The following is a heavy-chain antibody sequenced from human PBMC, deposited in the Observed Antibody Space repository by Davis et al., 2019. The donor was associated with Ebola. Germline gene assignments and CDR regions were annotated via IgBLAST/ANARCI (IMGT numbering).Heavy chain of an antibody. CDR2: IVVGSGDT. CDR3: AAGGNGGADNWFDP. CDR1: GFTFTRSA. J-gene: IGHJ5*02. V-gene: IGHV1-58*01. Sequence: SVKVSCKPSGFTFTRSAVQWVRQARGQRLESIGWIVVGSGDTNYAQKFQGRVTITRDMSTSSAYMELNSLTSEDTAVYYCAAGGNGGADNWFDPWGQGTLVTVSS. D-gene: IGHD2-8*01.